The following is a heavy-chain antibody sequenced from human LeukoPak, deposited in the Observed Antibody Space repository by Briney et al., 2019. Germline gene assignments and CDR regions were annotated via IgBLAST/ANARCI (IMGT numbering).Heavy chain of an antibody. Sequence: ASVKVSCKASGYTFTGYYMHWVRQAPGQGLEWMGWINPNSGGTNYAQKLQGRVTMTTDTSTSTAYMELRSLRSDDTAVYYCARDPVQYSYGLYYFDYWGQGTLVTVSS. J-gene: IGHJ4*02. V-gene: IGHV1-2*02. CDR2: INPNSGGT. CDR3: ARDPVQYSYGLYYFDY. CDR1: GYTFTGYY. D-gene: IGHD5-18*01.